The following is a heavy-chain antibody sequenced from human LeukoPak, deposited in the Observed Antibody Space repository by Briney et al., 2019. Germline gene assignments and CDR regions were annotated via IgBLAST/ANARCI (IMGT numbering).Heavy chain of an antibody. Sequence: GGSLRLSCAASGFTISSYGMHWVRQAPGKGLEWVAVISYDGSNKYYADSVKGRFTISRDNSKNTLYLQMNSLRAEDTAVYYCARGSKAFDIWGQGTMVTVSS. V-gene: IGHV3-30*03. J-gene: IGHJ3*02. CDR1: GFTISSYG. CDR2: ISYDGSNK. CDR3: ARGSKAFDI.